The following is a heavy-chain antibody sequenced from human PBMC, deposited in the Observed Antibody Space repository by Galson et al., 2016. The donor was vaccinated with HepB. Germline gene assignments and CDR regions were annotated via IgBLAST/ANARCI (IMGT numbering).Heavy chain of an antibody. J-gene: IGHJ4*02. V-gene: IGHV2-70*04. CDR1: GFSLSTSGMR. D-gene: IGHD1-26*01. Sequence: PALVKPTQTLTLTCTFSGFSLSTSGMRVSWIRQPPGKALEWLARIDWDDDKFYSTSLKTRLTISKDTSKNQVVLTMTHMDPVDTATYYCARMWDGVQEYWGKGSLVTVSS. CDR2: IDWDDDK. CDR3: ARMWDGVQEY.